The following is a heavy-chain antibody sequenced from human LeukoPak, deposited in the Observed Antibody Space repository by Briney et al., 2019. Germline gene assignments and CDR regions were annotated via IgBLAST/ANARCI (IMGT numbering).Heavy chain of an antibody. Sequence: SETLSLTCTVSGGSISSYYWSWIRQPPGKGLEWIGYIYYSGSTNYNPSLKSRVTISVDTSKNQFSLKLSSVTAADTAVYYCASGYDILTGSPFWGFQHWGQGTLVTVSS. J-gene: IGHJ1*01. D-gene: IGHD3-9*01. V-gene: IGHV4-59*01. CDR2: IYYSGST. CDR3: ASGYDILTGSPFWGFQH. CDR1: GGSISSYY.